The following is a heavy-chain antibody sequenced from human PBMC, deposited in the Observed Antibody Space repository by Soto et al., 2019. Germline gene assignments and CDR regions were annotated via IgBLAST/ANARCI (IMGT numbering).Heavy chain of an antibody. D-gene: IGHD3-16*01. CDR2: INSSTGGT. CDR3: ARDLGGLGHPFDS. CDR1: GYRFTGYY. Sequence: SVKVSCKAAGYRFTGYYIRRGRQAPGQGFEWMGWINSSTGGTSYAQKFQGRVTVTRDTSISTAYMELSRLRSDDTAVYYCARDLGGLGHPFDSLGQGTRVTVSS. J-gene: IGHJ4*02. V-gene: IGHV1-2*02.